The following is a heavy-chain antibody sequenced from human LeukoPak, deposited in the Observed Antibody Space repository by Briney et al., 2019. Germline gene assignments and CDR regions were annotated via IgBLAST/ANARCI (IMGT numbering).Heavy chain of an antibody. D-gene: IGHD6-19*01. CDR2: ISSSSSYI. V-gene: IGHV3-21*01. CDR3: ARAPSIAVATTD. CDR1: GFTFSSYS. J-gene: IGHJ4*02. Sequence: GGSLRLSCAASGFTFSSYSMNWVRQAPGKGLEWVSSISSSSSYIYYADSVKGRFTISRDNAKNSLYLQMNSLRAEDTAVYYCARAPSIAVATTDWGQGTLVTVSS.